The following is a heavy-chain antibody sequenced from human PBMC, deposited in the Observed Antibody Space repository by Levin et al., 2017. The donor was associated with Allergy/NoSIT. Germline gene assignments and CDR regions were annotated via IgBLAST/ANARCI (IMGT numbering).Heavy chain of an antibody. CDR1: GGSISSGGYS. CDR2: IYHSGST. V-gene: IGHV4-30-2*01. CDR3: ARGISNYYYYYMDV. Sequence: SETLSLTCAVSGGSISSGGYSWSWIRQPPGKGLEWIGYIYHSGSTYYNPSLKSRVTISVDRSKNQFSLKLSSVTAADTAVYYCARGISNYYYYYMDVWGKGTTVTVSS. D-gene: IGHD2-21*01. J-gene: IGHJ6*03.